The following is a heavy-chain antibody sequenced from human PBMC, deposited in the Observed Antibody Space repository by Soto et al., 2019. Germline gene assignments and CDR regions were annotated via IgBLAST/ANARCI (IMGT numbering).Heavy chain of an antibody. V-gene: IGHV4-59*01. J-gene: IGHJ3*02. CDR1: GGSISSYY. CDR3: ARDKTGYGDAFDI. D-gene: IGHD5-12*01. CDR2: IYYSGST. Sequence: SETLPLTCTVSGGSISSYYWSWIRQPPGKGLEWIGYIYYSGSTNYNPSLKSRVTISVDTSKNQFSLKLSSVTAADTAVYYCARDKTGYGDAFDIWGQGTMVTVSS.